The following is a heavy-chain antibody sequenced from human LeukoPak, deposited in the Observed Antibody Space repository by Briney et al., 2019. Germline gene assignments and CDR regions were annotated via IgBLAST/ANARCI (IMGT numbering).Heavy chain of an antibody. Sequence: GGSLRLSCAASGITFSSYGMHWVRQAPGKGLEWVAFIRYDGSNKYYADSVKGRFTISRDNSKNTLYLQMNSLRAEDTALYYCARGRDFWSGYYTPDYWGQGTLVTVSS. D-gene: IGHD3-3*01. V-gene: IGHV3-30*02. CDR3: ARGRDFWSGYYTPDY. CDR2: IRYDGSNK. J-gene: IGHJ4*02. CDR1: GITFSSYG.